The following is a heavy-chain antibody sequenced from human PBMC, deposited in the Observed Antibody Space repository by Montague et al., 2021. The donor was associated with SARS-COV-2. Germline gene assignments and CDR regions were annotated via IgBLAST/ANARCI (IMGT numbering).Heavy chain of an antibody. CDR2: ISGNTGST. V-gene: IGHV3-23*01. Sequence: SLRLSCAASGFTFSSHAMAWVRQAPGKGLEWVSTISGNTGSTYYADSVKGRFTVSRDNFKNTLHLQMNSLRDEDTAVYYCAKTDVGYAASIDYWGQGTLVTVSS. CDR3: AKTDVGYAASIDY. CDR1: GFTFSSHA. D-gene: IGHD5-12*01. J-gene: IGHJ4*02.